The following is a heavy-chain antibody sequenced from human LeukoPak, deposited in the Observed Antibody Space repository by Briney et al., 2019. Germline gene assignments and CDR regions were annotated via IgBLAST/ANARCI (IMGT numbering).Heavy chain of an antibody. V-gene: IGHV1-69*04. J-gene: IGHJ5*02. CDR2: IIPILGKP. D-gene: IGHD3-22*01. CDR3: ARDTGLSSEGS. CDR1: GGTFSNYA. Sequence: SVTVSCTASGGTFSNYAISWVRQAPGQGLEWMGRIIPILGKPDYAQKFQGRVTITADKSTSTAYVELSSLRSEDTAVYYCARDTGLSSEGSWGQGTLVTVSS.